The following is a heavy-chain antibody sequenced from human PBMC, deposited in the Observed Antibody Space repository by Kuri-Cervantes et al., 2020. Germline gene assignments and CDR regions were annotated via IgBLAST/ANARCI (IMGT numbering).Heavy chain of an antibody. CDR3: ARGDDDYGDYEYYFDY. CDR2: ISYDGSNK. J-gene: IGHJ4*02. Sequence: GESLKISCAASGFTFSSYAMHWVRQAPGKGLEWVAVISYDGSNKYYADSVKGRFTISRDNSKNTLYLQMNSLRAEDTAVYYCARGDDDYGDYEYYFDYWGQGTLVTVSS. CDR1: GFTFSSYA. D-gene: IGHD4-17*01. V-gene: IGHV3-30-3*01.